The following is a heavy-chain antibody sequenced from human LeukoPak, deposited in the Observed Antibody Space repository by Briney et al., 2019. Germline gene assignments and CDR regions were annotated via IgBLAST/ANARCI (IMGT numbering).Heavy chain of an antibody. J-gene: IGHJ4*02. CDR1: GFTFSSYE. D-gene: IGHD4-17*01. CDR3: ARLGYGDYFDY. Sequence: PGGSLRLSCAASGFTFSSYEMNWVRQAPGKGLEWVSYISSSGSTIYYADSVKGRFTISRDNAKNSLYLQMNSLRAEDTAVYYCARLGYGDYFDYWGQGTLVTVSS. CDR2: ISSSGSTI. V-gene: IGHV3-48*03.